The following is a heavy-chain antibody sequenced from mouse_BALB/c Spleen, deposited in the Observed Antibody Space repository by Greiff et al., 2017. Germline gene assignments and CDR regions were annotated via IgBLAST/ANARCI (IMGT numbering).Heavy chain of an antibody. J-gene: IGHJ4*01. CDR1: GFTFSGYG. D-gene: IGHD1-1*01. V-gene: IGHV5-6-3*01. CDR2: INSNGGST. Sequence: DVLLVESGGGLVQPGGSLKLSCAASGFTFSGYGMSWVRQTPDKRLELVATINSNGGSTYYPDSVKGRFTITRDNAKNTLYLQMSSLKSEDTAMYYCARHEGSITTEYYAMDYWGQGTSVTVSA. CDR3: ARHEGSITTEYYAMDY.